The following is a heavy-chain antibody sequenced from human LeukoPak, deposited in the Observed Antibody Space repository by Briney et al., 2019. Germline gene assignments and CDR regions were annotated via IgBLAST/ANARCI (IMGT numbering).Heavy chain of an antibody. CDR2: IMQDGSEK. CDR1: GFIFSSYW. Sequence: PGGSLRLSCAASGFIFSSYWMSWVRQAPGKGLEWVANIMQDGSEKYYVDSVKGRFTISRDNAKNSLYLQMNSLRAEDTAVYYCASDREYYYGSGSFDYWGQGTLVTVSS. CDR3: ASDREYYYGSGSFDY. V-gene: IGHV3-7*04. J-gene: IGHJ4*02. D-gene: IGHD3-10*01.